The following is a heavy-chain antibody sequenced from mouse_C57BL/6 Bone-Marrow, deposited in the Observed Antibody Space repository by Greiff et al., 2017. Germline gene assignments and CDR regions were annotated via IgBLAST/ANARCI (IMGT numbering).Heavy chain of an antibody. D-gene: IGHD1-1*01. CDR3: ARRGAPYSYGRSDAMDY. CDR2: IYPGSGNT. Sequence: VQLQQSGAELVRPGASVKLSCKASGYTFTDYYINWVKQRPGQGLEWIARIYPGSGNTYYNEKFKGKATLTAEKSSCTAYMQLSSLTSEDSAVYFCARRGAPYSYGRSDAMDYWGQGTSVTVSS. CDR1: GYTFTDYY. V-gene: IGHV1-76*01. J-gene: IGHJ4*01.